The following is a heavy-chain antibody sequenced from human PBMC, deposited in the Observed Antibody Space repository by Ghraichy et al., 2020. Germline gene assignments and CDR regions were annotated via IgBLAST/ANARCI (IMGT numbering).Heavy chain of an antibody. Sequence: GSLNISCAASGFTVSSNYMSWVRQAPGKGLEWVSVIYSGGSTYYADSVKGRFTISRDNSKNTLYLQMNSLRAEDTAVYYCATYYGSGSIYYYYMDVWGKGTTVTVSS. CDR1: GFTVSSNY. CDR2: IYSGGST. CDR3: ATYYGSGSIYYYYMDV. J-gene: IGHJ6*03. V-gene: IGHV3-53*01. D-gene: IGHD3-10*01.